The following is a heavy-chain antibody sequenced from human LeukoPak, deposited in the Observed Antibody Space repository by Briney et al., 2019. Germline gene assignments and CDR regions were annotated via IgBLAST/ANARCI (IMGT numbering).Heavy chain of an antibody. Sequence: PSETLSLTCAVCGGSFSGYYWSWIRQPPGKGLEWIGEINHSGSTNYNPSLKSRVTISVDTSKNQFSLKLSSVTAADTAVYYCARRSYYSGSGSPPRYWGQGTLVTVSS. CDR3: ARRSYYSGSGSPPRY. J-gene: IGHJ4*02. V-gene: IGHV4-34*01. CDR1: GGSFSGYY. D-gene: IGHD3-10*01. CDR2: INHSGST.